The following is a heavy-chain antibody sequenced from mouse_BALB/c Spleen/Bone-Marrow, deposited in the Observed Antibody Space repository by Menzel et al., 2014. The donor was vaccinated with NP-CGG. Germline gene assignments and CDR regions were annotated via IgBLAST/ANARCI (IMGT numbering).Heavy chain of an antibody. CDR3: ARSEGYDYDWFAY. J-gene: IGHJ3*01. Sequence: EVKLQESGPELVKPGASVKISCKASGYTFTDYNMHWVKQSLGKSLEWIGYIYPYNGGTGYNQKFKSKATLTVDNSSSTAYMELRSLTSEDSAVYYCARSEGYDYDWFAYWGQGTLVTVSA. D-gene: IGHD2-4*01. CDR2: IYPYNGGT. V-gene: IGHV1S29*02. CDR1: GYTFTDYN.